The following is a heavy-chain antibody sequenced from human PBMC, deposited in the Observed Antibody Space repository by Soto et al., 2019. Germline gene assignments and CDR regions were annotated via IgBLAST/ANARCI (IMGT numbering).Heavy chain of an antibody. CDR1: GYTLTELS. J-gene: IGHJ4*02. Sequence: ASVKVSCKVSGYTLTELSMHWVRQAPGKGLEWMGGFDPEDGETIYAQKFQGRVTMTKDTSTDTACMELSSLRSDDTAVYYCPRGPVDTAMANGFDYWGQGTLVTVSS. D-gene: IGHD5-18*01. CDR3: PRGPVDTAMANGFDY. CDR2: FDPEDGET. V-gene: IGHV1-24*01.